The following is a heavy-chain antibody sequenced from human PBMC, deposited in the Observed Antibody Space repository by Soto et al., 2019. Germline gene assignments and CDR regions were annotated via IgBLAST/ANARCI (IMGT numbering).Heavy chain of an antibody. CDR3: AREGAYQSSGFSDY. J-gene: IGHJ4*02. Sequence: GASVKVSCKASGYTFNTYYMHWVRQAPGHGLEWMGWINPNSGDTNYSQKFQGRVTMTRDTSLSTAYMQLSRLTSDDTAVYYCAREGAYQSSGFSDYWGQGTLVTVSS. D-gene: IGHD3-22*01. CDR1: GYTFNTYY. V-gene: IGHV1-2*02. CDR2: INPNSGDT.